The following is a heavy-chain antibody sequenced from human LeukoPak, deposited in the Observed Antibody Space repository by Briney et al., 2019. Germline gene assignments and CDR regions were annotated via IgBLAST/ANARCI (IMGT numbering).Heavy chain of an antibody. CDR2: IYYSGST. Sequence: PSETLSLTCTVSGGSISSYYWSWIRQPPGKGLEWIGYIYYSGSTNYNPSLKSRVTISVDTSKNQFSLQLSTVTAADAAVYYCGTFRKNSGSLDCRGQGSLVTDSS. J-gene: IGHJ4*02. D-gene: IGHD1-26*01. CDR1: GGSISSYY. CDR3: GTFRKNSGSLDC. V-gene: IGHV4-59*01.